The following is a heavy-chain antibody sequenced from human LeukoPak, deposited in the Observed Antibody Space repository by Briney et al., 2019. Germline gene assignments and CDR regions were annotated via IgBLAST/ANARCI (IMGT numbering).Heavy chain of an antibody. J-gene: IGHJ4*02. CDR2: INHSGST. V-gene: IGHV4-34*01. D-gene: IGHD3-22*01. Sequence: SETLSLTCAVYGGSFSGYYWSWIRQPPGKGLEWIGEINHSGSTKYNPSLKNQVTISADMSKNQFSLQLSSVTAADTAVYFCARASRPGGDSSGYDFDYWGQGTLVTVSS. CDR3: ARASRPGGDSSGYDFDY. CDR1: GGSFSGYY.